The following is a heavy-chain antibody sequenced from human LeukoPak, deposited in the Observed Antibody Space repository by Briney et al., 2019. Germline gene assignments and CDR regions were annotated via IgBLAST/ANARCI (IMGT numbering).Heavy chain of an antibody. Sequence: GSLPLSCAASGFTFSSYAMHWARQAPGKGLEWVAVISYDGSNKYYADSVKGRFTISRDNSKNTLYLQMNSLRAEDTAVYYCARGAIVVVPAAVDYWGQGTLVTVSS. CDR3: ARGAIVVVPAAVDY. CDR1: GFTFSSYA. CDR2: ISYDGSNK. J-gene: IGHJ4*02. V-gene: IGHV3-30-3*01. D-gene: IGHD2-2*01.